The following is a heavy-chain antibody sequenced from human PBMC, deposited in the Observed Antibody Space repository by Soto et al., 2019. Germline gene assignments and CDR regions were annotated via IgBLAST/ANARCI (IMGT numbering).Heavy chain of an antibody. CDR3: AKATATGGGAFDF. D-gene: IGHD2-8*02. J-gene: IGHJ3*01. V-gene: IGHV3-23*01. CDR2: ILVDGRT. CDR1: GFTSSSYD. Sequence: WGSLRLSCAASGFTSSSYDMSWVRQAPGKGLEWVSTILVDGRTFYVDSVKGRFTISRDNSRNTVYLQMNSLTAGDTALYYCAKATATGGGAFDFCGQGTVVTVSS.